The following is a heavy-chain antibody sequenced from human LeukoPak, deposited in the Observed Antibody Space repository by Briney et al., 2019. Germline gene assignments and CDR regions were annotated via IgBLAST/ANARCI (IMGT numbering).Heavy chain of an antibody. V-gene: IGHV3-15*01. CDR3: AREVTPYY. J-gene: IGHJ4*02. CDR2: IKSKTDGGTT. CDR1: GFTFSNAW. Sequence: AGGSLRLSCAASGFTFSNAWMSWVRQAPGKGLEWVGRIKSKTDGGTTDYAAPVKGRFTISRDDSKNTLYLQMNSLRAEDTAVYYCAREVTPYYWGQGTLVTVSS. D-gene: IGHD2-15*01.